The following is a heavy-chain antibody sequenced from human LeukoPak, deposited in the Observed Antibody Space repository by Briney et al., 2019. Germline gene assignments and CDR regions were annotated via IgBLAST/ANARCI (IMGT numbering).Heavy chain of an antibody. D-gene: IGHD3-22*01. CDR3: ARGDNYYDSSGYYY. Sequence: GASVKVSCKASGGTFSSYAISWVRQAPGQGLEWMVRIIPIFGTANYAQKFQGRVTITTDESTSTAYMELSSLRSEDTAVYYCARGDNYYDSSGYYYWGQGTLVTVSS. J-gene: IGHJ4*02. CDR1: GGTFSSYA. CDR2: IIPIFGTA. V-gene: IGHV1-69*05.